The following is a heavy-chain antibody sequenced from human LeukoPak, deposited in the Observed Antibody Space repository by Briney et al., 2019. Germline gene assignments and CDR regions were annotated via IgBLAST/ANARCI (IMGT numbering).Heavy chain of an antibody. CDR1: GYTFTGYY. J-gene: IGHJ5*02. V-gene: IGHV1-2*02. CDR3: ARGWGLSTIFSNWFDP. CDR2: INPNSGGT. D-gene: IGHD3-9*01. Sequence: GASVKISCKASGYTFTGYYMHWVRQAPGQGLEWMGWINPNSGGTNYAQKFQGRVTMTRDTSISTAYMELSRLRSDDTAVYYCARGWGLSTIFSNWFDPWGQGTLVTVSS.